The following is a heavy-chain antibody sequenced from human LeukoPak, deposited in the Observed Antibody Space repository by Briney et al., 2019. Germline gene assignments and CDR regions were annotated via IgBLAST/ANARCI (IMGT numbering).Heavy chain of an antibody. CDR2: IWNDGSKM. CDR1: GFTSCNYG. V-gene: IGHV3-33*03. D-gene: IGHD4-17*01. Sequence: GGSLRLSCAASGFTSCNYGMHWVRQAPGKGLEWVAVIWNDGSKMFFSDSVQGRFTVSRDNSKNILHLQLNSLRAEDSAVYYCGQRYGPNYQYWYFDLWGRGTLVTVSS. CDR3: GQRYGPNYQYWYFDL. J-gene: IGHJ2*01.